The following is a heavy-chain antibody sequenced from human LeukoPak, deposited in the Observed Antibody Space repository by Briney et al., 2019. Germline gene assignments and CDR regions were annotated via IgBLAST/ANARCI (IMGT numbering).Heavy chain of an antibody. CDR1: GLTFSDDY. CDR2: ISSDGSVT. CDR3: ARGLIQGAFDF. V-gene: IGHV3-11*01. D-gene: IGHD3-16*01. J-gene: IGHJ3*01. Sequence: PGGSLRLSCAVSGLTFSDDYMSWIRQAPGMGLERVSSISSDGSVTHYEDSVKGRFTISRDNPKKSLFLHIDSLRAEDTAVYYCARGLIQGAFDFWGQGTLVTVSS.